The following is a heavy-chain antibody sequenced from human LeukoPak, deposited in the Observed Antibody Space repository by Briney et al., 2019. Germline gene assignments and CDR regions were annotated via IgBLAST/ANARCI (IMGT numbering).Heavy chain of an antibody. CDR2: ISASGGST. D-gene: IGHD5-12*01. Sequence: PGGSLRLSCAASGFTFSNYGMSWVRQAPGKGLEWVSGISASGGSTYYADSVKGRFTISRDNSKNTLYLQMNSLRAEDTAVYYCAKGGYSGYDYVDYWGQGTLVTVSS. CDR1: GFTFSNYG. CDR3: AKGGYSGYDYVDY. V-gene: IGHV3-23*01. J-gene: IGHJ4*02.